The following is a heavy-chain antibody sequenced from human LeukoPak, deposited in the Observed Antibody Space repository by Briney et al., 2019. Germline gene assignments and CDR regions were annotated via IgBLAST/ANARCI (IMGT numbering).Heavy chain of an antibody. CDR1: GFTFSNHG. J-gene: IGHJ4*02. CDR3: AKDFTYYYDSSGYYFDY. CDR2: IRYDGSNK. Sequence: PGGSLRLSCAASGFTFSNHGMHWVRQAPGKGLEWVAFIRYDGSNKYYADSVKGRFTISRDNSKNTLYLQMNSLRAEDTAVYYCAKDFTYYYDSSGYYFDYWGQGTLVTVSS. V-gene: IGHV3-30*02. D-gene: IGHD3-22*01.